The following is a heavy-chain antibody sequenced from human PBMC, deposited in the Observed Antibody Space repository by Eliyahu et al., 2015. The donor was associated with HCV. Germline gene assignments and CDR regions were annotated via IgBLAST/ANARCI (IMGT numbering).Heavy chain of an antibody. J-gene: IGHJ4*02. CDR2: IIPIFGTA. Sequence: QVQLVQSGAEVKKPGSSVXVXCKXXGGTFSXYAXSWVRQAPGQGLEWMGGIIPIFGTANYAQKFQGRVTITADESTSTAYMELSSLRSEDTAVYYCARDYYGSGSYDLHYWGQGTLVTVSS. CDR3: ARDYYGSGSYDLHY. D-gene: IGHD3-10*01. CDR1: GGTFSXYA. V-gene: IGHV1-69*01.